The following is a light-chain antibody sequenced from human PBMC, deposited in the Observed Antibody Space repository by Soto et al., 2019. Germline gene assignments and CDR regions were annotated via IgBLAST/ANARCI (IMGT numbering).Light chain of an antibody. V-gene: IGKV1-39*01. CDR3: LQDYSYPYT. CDR2: AAS. Sequence: DIQMTQSPSSLSASVGDRVTITCRASQSISSYLNWYQQKPGKAPKLLIYAASSLQSGVPSRFIGSGSGAEFTLTITSLQPEDFATYFCLQDYSYPYTFGQGTELEIK. J-gene: IGKJ2*01. CDR1: QSISSY.